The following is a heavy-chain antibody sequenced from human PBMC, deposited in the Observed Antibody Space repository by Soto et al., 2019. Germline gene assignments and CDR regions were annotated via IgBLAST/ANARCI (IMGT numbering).Heavy chain of an antibody. Sequence: SVKVSCKASGGTFSSYAISWVRQAPGQGLEWMGGIIPIFGTANYAQKFQGRVTITADESTSTAYMELSSLRSEDTAVYYCARGVRGYSDYDYEYDYVWGSYVYWGQGTLVTVSS. J-gene: IGHJ4*02. V-gene: IGHV1-69*13. D-gene: IGHD3-16*01. CDR2: IIPIFGTA. CDR1: GGTFSSYA. CDR3: ARGVRGYSDYDYEYDYVWGSYVY.